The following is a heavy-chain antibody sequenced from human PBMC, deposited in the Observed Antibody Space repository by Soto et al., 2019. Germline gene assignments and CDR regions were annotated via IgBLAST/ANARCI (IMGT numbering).Heavy chain of an antibody. CDR2: ISYDGSNK. Sequence: GGSLRLSCAASGFTFSSYGMHWVRQAPGKGLEWVAVISYDGSNKYYADSVKGRFTISRDNSKNTLYLQMNSLRAEDTAVYYCAKEKGTLLWFGELLVWGQGTLVTVSS. CDR3: AKEKGTLLWFGELLV. V-gene: IGHV3-30*18. J-gene: IGHJ4*02. D-gene: IGHD3-10*01. CDR1: GFTFSSYG.